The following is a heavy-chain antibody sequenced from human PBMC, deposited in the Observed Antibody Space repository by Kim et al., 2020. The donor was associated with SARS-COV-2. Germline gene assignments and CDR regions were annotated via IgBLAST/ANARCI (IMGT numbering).Heavy chain of an antibody. CDR1: GGSISSYY. D-gene: IGHD6-13*01. CDR2: IYYSGST. V-gene: IGHV4-59*01. Sequence: SETLSLTCTVSGGSISSYYWSWIRQPPGKGLEWIGYIYYSGSTNYNPSLKSRVTISVDTSKNQFSLKLSSVTAADTAVYYCARGAAGPNFDYWGQGTLVTVSS. J-gene: IGHJ4*02. CDR3: ARGAAGPNFDY.